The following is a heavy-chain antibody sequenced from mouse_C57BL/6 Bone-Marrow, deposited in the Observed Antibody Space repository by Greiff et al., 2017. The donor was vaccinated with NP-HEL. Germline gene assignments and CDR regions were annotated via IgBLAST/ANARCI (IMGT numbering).Heavy chain of an antibody. CDR1: GFSLSTFGMG. J-gene: IGHJ1*03. CDR3: ARLITTVVARDFDV. D-gene: IGHD1-1*01. V-gene: IGHV8-8*01. Sequence: QVTLKVSGPGILQPSQTLSLTCSFSGFSLSTFGMGVGWLRQPSGKGLEWLAHIWWDDDKYYNPALKSRLTISKDTSKNHVFLKIANVDTADTATYYCARLITTVVARDFDVWGTGTTVTVSS. CDR2: IWWDDDK.